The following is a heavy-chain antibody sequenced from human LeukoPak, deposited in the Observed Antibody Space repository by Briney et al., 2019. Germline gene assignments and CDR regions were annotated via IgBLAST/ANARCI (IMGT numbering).Heavy chain of an antibody. V-gene: IGHV3-21*01. CDR3: ARDPAGYSGYDTDY. J-gene: IGHJ4*02. CDR2: SSSSSSYM. CDR1: GFTFSSYS. Sequence: HGGSLRVYCAASGFTFSSYSMNWVRQAPGKGLEWVPHSSSSSSYMYYADSVKGRFTISRDNAKNSLYLQMNSLRAGYTGVYYCARDPAGYSGYDTDYGGQGTLVTVSS. D-gene: IGHD5-12*01.